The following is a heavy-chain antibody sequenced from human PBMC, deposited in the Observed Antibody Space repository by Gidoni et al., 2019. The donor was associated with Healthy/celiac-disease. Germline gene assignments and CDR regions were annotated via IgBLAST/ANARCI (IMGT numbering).Heavy chain of an antibody. Sequence: EVQLLESGGGVVQPGGSLRLSCAASAFTVSSYAMSWVRQAPGKGLEWVSAISGSGGSTYYADSVKGRFTISRDNSKSTLYLQMNSLRAEDTAVYYCAKDVAAVAGTIFDYWGQGTLVTVSS. CDR3: AKDVAAVAGTIFDY. CDR2: ISGSGGST. J-gene: IGHJ4*02. CDR1: AFTVSSYA. D-gene: IGHD6-19*01. V-gene: IGHV3-23*01.